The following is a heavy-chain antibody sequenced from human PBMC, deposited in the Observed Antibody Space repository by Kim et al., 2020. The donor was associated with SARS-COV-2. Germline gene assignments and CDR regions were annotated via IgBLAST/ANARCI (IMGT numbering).Heavy chain of an antibody. D-gene: IGHD3-16*02. J-gene: IGHJ5*01. V-gene: IGHV4-4*06. CDR3: ARCPVDRVSLWFDS. Sequence: NPALKSRVTMSVDRSMNQFSLKLTSVTAADTAVYYCARCPVDRVSLWFDSWGQGALVAVSS.